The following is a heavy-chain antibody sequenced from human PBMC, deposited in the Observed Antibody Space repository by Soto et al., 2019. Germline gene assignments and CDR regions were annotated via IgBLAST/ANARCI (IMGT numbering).Heavy chain of an antibody. CDR1: GYTFNTYG. Sequence: ASVKVSCKTSGYTFNTYGINWVRQAPGQGLEWMGWISGYNGNTKYAQKFQDRVTMTADTSTRTAFMEVRSLTSDDTGVYFCAATGGNYFGLDVWGQGTTVTVSS. CDR2: ISGYNGNT. J-gene: IGHJ6*02. CDR3: AATGGNYFGLDV. V-gene: IGHV1-18*01. D-gene: IGHD2-8*02.